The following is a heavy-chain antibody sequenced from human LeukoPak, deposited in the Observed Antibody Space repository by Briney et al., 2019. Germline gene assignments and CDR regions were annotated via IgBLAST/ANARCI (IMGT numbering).Heavy chain of an antibody. V-gene: IGHV4-4*01. CDR1: GGSISSSNW. Sequence: SETLSLTCAVSGGSISSSNWWSWVRQSPGKGLEWIGGMSYSGSTYYNPSLRSRVTLSVDTSKNQFSLRLSSVTAADTAVYCCTRYSASSGWFDPWGQGTLVTVSS. CDR3: TRYSASSGWFDP. CDR2: MSYSGST. D-gene: IGHD1-26*01. J-gene: IGHJ5*02.